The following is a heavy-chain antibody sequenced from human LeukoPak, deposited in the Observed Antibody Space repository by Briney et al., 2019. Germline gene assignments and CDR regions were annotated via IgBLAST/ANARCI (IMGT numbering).Heavy chain of an antibody. D-gene: IGHD3-3*01. V-gene: IGHV3-21*01. CDR1: GFTFSSYS. CDR3: AKWDDFWSGSYYFDY. J-gene: IGHJ4*02. CDR2: ISSSSSYI. Sequence: GGSLRLSCAASGFTFSSYSMNWVRQAPGKGLEWVSSISSSSSYIYYADSVKGRFTISRDNSKNTLYLQMNSLRAEDTAVYYCAKWDDFWSGSYYFDYWGQGTLVTVSS.